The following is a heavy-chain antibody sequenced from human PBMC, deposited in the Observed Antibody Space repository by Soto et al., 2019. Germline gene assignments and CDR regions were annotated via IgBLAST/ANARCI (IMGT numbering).Heavy chain of an antibody. Sequence: GSLRVSWASSGITFSNYARSLVRQAPGKGLEWVSAISCSGGSTYYADSVKGRFTISRDNAKNTLYLQMHSLRAEDTAVYYCAGGGGYCSGRSCGAGDSYYYYYGMDVWGQRTTVTVSS. D-gene: IGHD2-15*01. J-gene: IGHJ6*02. CDR3: AGGGGYCSGRSCGAGDSYYYYYGMDV. CDR1: GITFSNYA. V-gene: IGHV3-23*01. CDR2: ISCSGGST.